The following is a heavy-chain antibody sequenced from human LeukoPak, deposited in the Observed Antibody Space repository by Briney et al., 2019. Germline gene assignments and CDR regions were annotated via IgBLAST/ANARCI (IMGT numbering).Heavy chain of an antibody. CDR2: IYYSGSS. CDR1: GGSISLYY. V-gene: IGHV4-59*08. J-gene: IGHJ4*02. CDR3: ARALESPTNFLGGFVDY. D-gene: IGHD3-16*01. Sequence: SETLSLTCTVSGGSISLYYWSWIRQPPGKGLEWIGYIYYSGSSKYNPSLKSRVTISVDTSKNQFSLKLSSVTAADTALYYCARALESPTNFLGGFVDYWGQGPLVTVSS.